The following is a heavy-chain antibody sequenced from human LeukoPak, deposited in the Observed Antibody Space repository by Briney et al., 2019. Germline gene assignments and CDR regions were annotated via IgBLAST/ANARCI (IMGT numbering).Heavy chain of an antibody. CDR3: AREALPGYSSSWYWFDP. Sequence: SVKVSCKASGGTFSSYAISWVRQAPGQGLEWMGGIIPIFGTANYAQKFQGRVTITTDESTSTAYMELSSLRSEDTAVYHCAREALPGYSSSWYWFDPWGQGTLVTVSS. CDR2: IIPIFGTA. D-gene: IGHD6-13*01. CDR1: GGTFSSYA. V-gene: IGHV1-69*05. J-gene: IGHJ5*02.